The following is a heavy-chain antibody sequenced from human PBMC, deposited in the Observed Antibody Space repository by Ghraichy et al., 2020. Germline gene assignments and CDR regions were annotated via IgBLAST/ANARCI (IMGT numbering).Heavy chain of an antibody. CDR2: INHSGST. Sequence: SETLSLTCAVYGGSFSGYYWSWIRQPPGKGLEWIGEINHSGSTNYNPSLKSRVTISVDTSKNQFSLKLSSVTAADTAVYYCARENRTGFGELWWVFDYWGQGTLVTVSS. V-gene: IGHV4-34*01. J-gene: IGHJ4*02. CDR3: ARENRTGFGELWWVFDY. D-gene: IGHD3-10*01. CDR1: GGSFSGYY.